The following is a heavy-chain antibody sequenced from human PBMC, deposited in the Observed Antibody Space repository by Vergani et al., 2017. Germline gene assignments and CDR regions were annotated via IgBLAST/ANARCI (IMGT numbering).Heavy chain of an antibody. CDR1: GFTFSSYG. V-gene: IGHV3-33*06. CDR3: VKDVGATASSAVWNAFDI. J-gene: IGHJ3*02. Sequence: QVQLVESGGGVVQPGRSLRLSCAASGFTFSSYGMHWVRQAPGKGLEWVAVIWYDGSNKYYADSVKGRFTISRENSKNTLYLQMSSLRAEDTAVYYCVKDVGATASSAVWNAFDIWGQGTMVTVSS. D-gene: IGHD1-26*01. CDR2: IWYDGSNK.